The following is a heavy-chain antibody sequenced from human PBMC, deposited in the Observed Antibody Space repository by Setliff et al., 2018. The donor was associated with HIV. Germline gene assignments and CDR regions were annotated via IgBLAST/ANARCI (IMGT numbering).Heavy chain of an antibody. CDR2: IYDSGST. V-gene: IGHV4-31*03. J-gene: IGHJ2*01. D-gene: IGHD3-22*01. CDR1: GGSRSSRSYY. Sequence: SETLSLTCTVSGGSRSSRSYYWGWIRQPPGKGLEWIGYIYDSGSTYYNPSLKSRVTISVDTSKNQFSLKLNSVTAADTAVYYCARVAYYYDSSPTSRYFDLWGRGTLVTVSS. CDR3: ARVAYYYDSSPTSRYFDL.